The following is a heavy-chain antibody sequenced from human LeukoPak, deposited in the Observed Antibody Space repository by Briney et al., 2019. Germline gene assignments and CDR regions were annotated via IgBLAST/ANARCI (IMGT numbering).Heavy chain of an antibody. CDR2: MWYDGSNK. CDR1: GCTFSNHG. D-gene: IGHD1-26*01. Sequence: GGSLRLSCAASGCTFSNHGMHWVRQAPGKGPEWVALMWYDGSNKYYGDSVKGRFTISRDNSKNTVYFQMNSLRAEDTAVYYCAREASGTYYFDYWGQGTLVTVSS. CDR3: AREASGTYYFDY. V-gene: IGHV3-33*01. J-gene: IGHJ4*02.